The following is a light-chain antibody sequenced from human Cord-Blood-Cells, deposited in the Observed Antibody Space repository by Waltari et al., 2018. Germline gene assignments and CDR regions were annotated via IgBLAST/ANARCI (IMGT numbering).Light chain of an antibody. Sequence: EIVLTQSPGTLSLSQGERATLSCRASQSVSSSYLAWYQQKPGQAPRLLIYGASCRATGIPDRFSGSGSGTDFTLTISRLEPEDFAVYYCQQYGSSPYSFGQGTKMEIK. CDR1: QSVSSSY. CDR2: GAS. V-gene: IGKV3-20*01. J-gene: IGKJ2*03. CDR3: QQYGSSPYS.